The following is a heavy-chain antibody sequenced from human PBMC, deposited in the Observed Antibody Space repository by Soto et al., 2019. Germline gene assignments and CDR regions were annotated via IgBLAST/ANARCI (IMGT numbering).Heavy chain of an antibody. V-gene: IGHV1-69*13. D-gene: IGHD2-15*01. CDR3: ARDRGSVVVAATAGWFDP. CDR2: IIPIFGTA. Sequence: GASVKVSCKASGGIFSSYAISWVRQAPGQGLEWMGGIIPIFGTANYAQKFQGRVTITADESTSTAYMELSSLRSEDTAVYYCARDRGSVVVAATAGWFDPWGQGTLVTVSS. J-gene: IGHJ5*02. CDR1: GGIFSSYA.